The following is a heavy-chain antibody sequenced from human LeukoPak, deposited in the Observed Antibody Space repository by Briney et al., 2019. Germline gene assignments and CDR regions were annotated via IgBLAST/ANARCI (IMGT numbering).Heavy chain of an antibody. CDR1: GFTFSSYE. CDR2: ISSSGSTI. Sequence: GGSLRLSCAASGFTFSSYEMNWVRQAPGKGLEWVSYISSSGSTIYYADSGKGRFTISRDNAKNSLYLQMNSLRAEDTAVYYCARGRWLPRDAFDIWGQGTMVTVSS. V-gene: IGHV3-48*03. J-gene: IGHJ3*02. CDR3: ARGRWLPRDAFDI. D-gene: IGHD5-24*01.